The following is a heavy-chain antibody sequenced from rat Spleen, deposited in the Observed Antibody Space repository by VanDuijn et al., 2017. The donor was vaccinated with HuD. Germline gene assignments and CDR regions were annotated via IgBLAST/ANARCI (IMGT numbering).Heavy chain of an antibody. V-gene: IGHV5-19*01. Sequence: EVQLVESGGGLVQPGRSLKLSCVASGFTFSNYGMHWIRQAPTKGLEWVASISLSGVSTYYRDSVKGRFTISRDNAETTLYLQMNSLRSEDTATYYCARHYGGYSEYVMDAWGQGASVTVSS. J-gene: IGHJ4*01. CDR1: GFTFSNYG. CDR3: ARHYGGYSEYVMDA. D-gene: IGHD1-11*01. CDR2: ISLSGVST.